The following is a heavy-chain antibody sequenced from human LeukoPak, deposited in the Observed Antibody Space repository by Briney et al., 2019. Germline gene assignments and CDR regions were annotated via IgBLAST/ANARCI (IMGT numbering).Heavy chain of an antibody. Sequence: PSETLSLTCAVSGGSISSGGYSWSWIRQPPGKGLEWIGYIYYSGSTYYNPSLKSRVTISVDTSKNQFSLKLSSVTAADTAVYYCAREGDYYDSSGYSANFDYWGQGTLVTVSS. V-gene: IGHV4-30-4*07. CDR3: AREGDYYDSSGYSANFDY. CDR1: GGSISSGGYS. CDR2: IYYSGST. D-gene: IGHD3-22*01. J-gene: IGHJ4*02.